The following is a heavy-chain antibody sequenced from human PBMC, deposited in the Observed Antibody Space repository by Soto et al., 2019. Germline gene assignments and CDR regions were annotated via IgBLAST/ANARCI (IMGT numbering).Heavy chain of an antibody. J-gene: IGHJ4*02. CDR3: AKRSNTPAAMKSPFDY. CDR2: ISDSGGST. CDR1: GFTFSNYA. V-gene: IGHV3-23*01. Sequence: EVQVLDSGGGLVQPGGSLRLSCAASGFTFSNYAVSWVRQAPGKGLEWVSTISDSGGSTYYADSVKGRFTISRDNSKNTLYLQMNSLRAEDTAVYYCAKRSNTPAAMKSPFDYWGQGTLVTVSS. D-gene: IGHD2-2*01.